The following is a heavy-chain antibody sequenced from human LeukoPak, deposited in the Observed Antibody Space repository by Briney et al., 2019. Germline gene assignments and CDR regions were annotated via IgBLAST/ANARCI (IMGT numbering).Heavy chain of an antibody. V-gene: IGHV3-23*01. D-gene: IGHD3-10*01. CDR3: AKGHYYGSGSLDY. CDR1: GLTFSSYG. CDR2: IGGRDGST. J-gene: IGHJ4*02. Sequence: GGSLRLSCEVSGLTFSSYGMSWVRQAPGKGLEWVSAIGGRDGSTYYADSVKGRFTISRDNSKNTLYVQMNSLRAEDTAVYYCAKGHYYGSGSLDYWGQGTLVTVSS.